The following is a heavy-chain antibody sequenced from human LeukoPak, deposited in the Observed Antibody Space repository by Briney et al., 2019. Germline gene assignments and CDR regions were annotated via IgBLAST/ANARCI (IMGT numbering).Heavy chain of an antibody. J-gene: IGHJ6*02. CDR1: GASMRNYY. D-gene: IGHD5-12*01. CDR3: ARDLYSAYDFSYYGLDV. Sequence: PSETLSLTCTVSGASMRNYYWSWIRQPPGKGLEWIGYIYFSGITNYNPSLKSRVTISVDTSKNQFSLRLSSVTAADTAVYYCARDLYSAYDFSYYGLDVWGQGTTVTVSS. CDR2: IYFSGIT. V-gene: IGHV4-59*01.